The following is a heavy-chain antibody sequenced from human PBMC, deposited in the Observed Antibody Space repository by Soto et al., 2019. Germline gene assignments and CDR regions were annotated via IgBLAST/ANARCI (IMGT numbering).Heavy chain of an antibody. CDR2: IHGGDSNT. Sequence: PGESLKISCKGSGYMFTNYWIGWVRQMPGKGLEWMGIIHGGDSNTRYSPSFDGQVTISTDKSINTAYLQWSSLKASDTAMYYCARRVTSSTGWDYWGQGTLVTSPQ. CDR3: ARRVTSSTGWDY. V-gene: IGHV5-51*03. CDR1: GYMFTNYW. D-gene: IGHD6-19*01. J-gene: IGHJ4*02.